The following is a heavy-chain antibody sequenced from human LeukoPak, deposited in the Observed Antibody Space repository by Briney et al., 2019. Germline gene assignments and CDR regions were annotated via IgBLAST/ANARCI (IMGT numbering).Heavy chain of an antibody. Sequence: GGSLRLSCAASGFTFSNYAMSWVRQAPGKGLEWVSGISGSGSNTYYADSVKGRFTISRDNAKNSLYLQMNSLRAEDTAVYYCARDSEIAVAGIFDYWGQGTLVTASS. D-gene: IGHD6-19*01. J-gene: IGHJ4*02. CDR2: ISGSGSNT. CDR3: ARDSEIAVAGIFDY. CDR1: GFTFSNYA. V-gene: IGHV3-23*01.